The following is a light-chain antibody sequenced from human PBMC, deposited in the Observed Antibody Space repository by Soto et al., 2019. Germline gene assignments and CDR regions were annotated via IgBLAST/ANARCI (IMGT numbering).Light chain of an antibody. Sequence: VMTQSKATLSVSPGERATLSCRASHSISSNLAWYEQKNGQTPRRLIYGASTRAAGIPARFSGSGSGTDFTLTISSLQSEDFAVYYCQQYNNWPPFSFGPGTKVDI. CDR1: HSISSN. CDR3: QQYNNWPPFS. J-gene: IGKJ3*01. V-gene: IGKV3-15*01. CDR2: GAS.